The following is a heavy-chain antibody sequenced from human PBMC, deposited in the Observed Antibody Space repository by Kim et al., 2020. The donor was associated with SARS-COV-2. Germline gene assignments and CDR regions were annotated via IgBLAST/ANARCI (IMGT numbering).Heavy chain of an antibody. J-gene: IGHJ6*02. Sequence: NYAQKIQGRVTMTTDTSTSTAYMELRSLRSDDTAVYYCARDQYYYGMDVWGQGTTVTVSS. V-gene: IGHV1-18*01. CDR3: ARDQYYYGMDV.